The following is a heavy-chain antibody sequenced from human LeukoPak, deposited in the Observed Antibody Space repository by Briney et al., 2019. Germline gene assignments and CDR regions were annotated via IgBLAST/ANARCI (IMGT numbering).Heavy chain of an antibody. J-gene: IGHJ5*02. V-gene: IGHV1-8*01. D-gene: IGHD2-15*01. CDR2: MNPNSGNT. CDR3: CRGWGGGIFSDVGPGLA. Sequence: SVKVSCKASGYTFTSYDINWVRQATGQGLEWMGSMNPNSGNTGYAQKFQGTGTMTSNTSISSAFMELSSLRYEDPAGKYRCRGWGGGIFSDVGPGLAWGQGTLVSVSS. CDR1: GYTFTSYD.